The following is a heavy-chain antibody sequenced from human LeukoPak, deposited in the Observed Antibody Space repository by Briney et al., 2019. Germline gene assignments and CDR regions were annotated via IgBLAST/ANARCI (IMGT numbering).Heavy chain of an antibody. J-gene: IGHJ4*02. CDR2: IFYSGST. CDR3: ARHSRSYYDSSPLFDY. V-gene: IGHV4-59*08. D-gene: IGHD3-22*01. Sequence: SETLSLTCTVSGGSISSYYWSWIRQPPGKGLEWIGYIFYSGSTNYNPSLRSRVTISLDTSKNQFSLKPSSVTAADTAVYYCARHSRSYYDSSPLFDYWGQGTLVTVSS. CDR1: GGSISSYY.